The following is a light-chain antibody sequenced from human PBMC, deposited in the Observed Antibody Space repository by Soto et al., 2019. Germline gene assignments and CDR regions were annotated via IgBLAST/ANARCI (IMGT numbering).Light chain of an antibody. CDR3: QQYGSPPIT. V-gene: IGKV3-15*01. CDR2: DIS. Sequence: TQFPSTLSASPGGGATLSCRAAQDVTTNFAWYQLKRGQPPRLLIYDISTRATGVPARFSGSGSGTEFTLTISRLEPEDFAVYYCQQYGSPPITFGQGTRLEIK. J-gene: IGKJ5*01. CDR1: QDVTTN.